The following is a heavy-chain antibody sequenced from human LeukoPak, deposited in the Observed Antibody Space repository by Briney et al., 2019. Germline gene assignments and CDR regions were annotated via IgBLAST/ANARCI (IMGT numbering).Heavy chain of an antibody. CDR2: IYYSGST. J-gene: IGHJ4*02. Sequence: PSETLSLTCTVSGGSISSYYWSWIRQPPGEGLEWIGYIYYSGSTNYNPSLKSRVTMSVDTSKNQFSLKLSSVTAADTAVYYCARGGDSSGQGYWGQGTLVTVSS. V-gene: IGHV4-59*12. D-gene: IGHD3-22*01. CDR3: ARGGDSSGQGY. CDR1: GGSISSYY.